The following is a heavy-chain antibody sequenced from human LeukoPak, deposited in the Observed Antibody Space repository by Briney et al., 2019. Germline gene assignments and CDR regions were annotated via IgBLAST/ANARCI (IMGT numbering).Heavy chain of an antibody. CDR1: GYTFTRYY. Sequence: ASVKVSCKASGYTFTRYYMHWVRQTPGQGREWGGWINPKSGGTNYVQKFQGRVTMTRDTSINTAYMELSRLRSDDTAVYYCARGCTNGVCRNDYWGQGTLVTVSS. J-gene: IGHJ4*02. CDR3: ARGCTNGVCRNDY. D-gene: IGHD2-8*01. CDR2: INPKSGGT. V-gene: IGHV1-2*02.